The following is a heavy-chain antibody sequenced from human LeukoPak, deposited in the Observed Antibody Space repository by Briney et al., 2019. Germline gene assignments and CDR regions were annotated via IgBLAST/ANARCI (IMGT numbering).Heavy chain of an antibody. D-gene: IGHD1-26*01. CDR3: ARLQNGSYLDY. CDR2: ISYSGRT. CDR1: DGSISSNSYY. Sequence: SQTLSLTCTVSDGSISSNSYYWGWIRQPPGKGLEWIGSISYSGRTYYNPSLESRVTISVDASKNQFSLELNSVTAADTAVYYCARLQNGSYLDYWGQGTLVTVSS. V-gene: IGHV4-39*01. J-gene: IGHJ4*02.